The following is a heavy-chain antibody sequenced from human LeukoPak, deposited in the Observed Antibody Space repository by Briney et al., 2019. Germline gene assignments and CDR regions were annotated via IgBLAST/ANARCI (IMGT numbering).Heavy chain of an antibody. CDR3: ARARGPTVLYYFDY. J-gene: IGHJ4*02. D-gene: IGHD4-11*01. Sequence: PSETLSLTCTVYGGSFSDYHWSWIRQPPGKGQEWIGEISHSGSTNYNPSLMGRVTMSVDTSKNQFSLKLSSVSAADTAVYYCARARGPTVLYYFDYWGQGALVTVSS. CDR1: GGSFSDYH. CDR2: ISHSGST. V-gene: IGHV4-34*01.